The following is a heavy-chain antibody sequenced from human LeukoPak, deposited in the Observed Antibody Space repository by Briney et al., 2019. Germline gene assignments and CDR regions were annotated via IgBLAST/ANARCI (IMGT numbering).Heavy chain of an antibody. CDR2: IYWDDDK. CDR3: AHSIWFGEYYFDY. V-gene: IGHV2-5*02. Sequence: SGPTLVKSTQPLTLTCSFSGFSLSTRGVRVAWIRQPPGKALEWLALIYWDDDKRYRPSLKSRLTITKDSSKNHVVLTMTNIDPMDTATYYCAHSIWFGEYYFDYWGQGTLVTVSS. J-gene: IGHJ4*02. D-gene: IGHD3-10*01. CDR1: GFSLSTRGVR.